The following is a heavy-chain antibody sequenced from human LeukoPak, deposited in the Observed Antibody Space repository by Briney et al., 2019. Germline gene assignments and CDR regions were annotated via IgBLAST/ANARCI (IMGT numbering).Heavy chain of an antibody. CDR2: ISGSGTTT. CDR3: AKLVSSSSYFDY. CDR1: GFTFSTYA. V-gene: IGHV3-23*01. J-gene: IGHJ4*02. D-gene: IGHD6-6*01. Sequence: GGSLRLSCAASGFTFSTYAMSWVRQAPGKGLEWVSSISGSGTTTYYADSVKGRFTIYRENSKNTLFLQMYSLAAEDTALYYCAKLVSSSSYFDYWGQGTLVTVSS.